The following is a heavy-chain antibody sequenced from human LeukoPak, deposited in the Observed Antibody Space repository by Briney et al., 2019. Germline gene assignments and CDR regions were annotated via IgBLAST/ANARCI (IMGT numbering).Heavy chain of an antibody. CDR2: INPNSGGT. D-gene: IGHD6-19*01. CDR1: GYTFTVYY. V-gene: IGHV1-2*02. Sequence: ASVKVSCKASGYTFTVYYIHWVRQAPGQGLEWMGWINPNSGGTNCAQKFQGRVTMTRDTSISTAYMELSRLRSDDTAVYYCASSGSGIAVAATKSDYFDYWGQGTLVTVSS. J-gene: IGHJ4*02. CDR3: ASSGSGIAVAATKSDYFDY.